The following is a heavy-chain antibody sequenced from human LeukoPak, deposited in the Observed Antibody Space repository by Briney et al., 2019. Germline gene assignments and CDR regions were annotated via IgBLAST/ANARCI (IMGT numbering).Heavy chain of an antibody. CDR2: IYTSGST. Sequence: SETLSLTCTVSGGSISSYYWGWIRQPAGKGLEWIGRIYTSGSTNYNPSLKSRVTMSVDTSKNQFSLKLGFVTAADTAVYYCARTDYSNYYYYYMDVWGKGTTVTVSS. CDR1: GGSISSYY. D-gene: IGHD4-11*01. V-gene: IGHV4-4*07. CDR3: ARTDYSNYYYYYMDV. J-gene: IGHJ6*03.